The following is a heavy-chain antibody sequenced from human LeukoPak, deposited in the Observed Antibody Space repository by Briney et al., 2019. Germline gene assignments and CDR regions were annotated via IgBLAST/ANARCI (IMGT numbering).Heavy chain of an antibody. J-gene: IGHJ4*02. Sequence: GGSLRLSCAASGFTFSSYAMSWVRQAPGKGLEWVGRIKSKTDGGTTDYAAPVKGRFTISRDDSKNTLYLQMNSLKTEDTAVYYCLLRYCSSTSCNDYWGQGTLVTVSS. CDR3: LLRYCSSTSCNDY. CDR1: GFTFSSYA. V-gene: IGHV3-15*01. D-gene: IGHD2-2*01. CDR2: IKSKTDGGTT.